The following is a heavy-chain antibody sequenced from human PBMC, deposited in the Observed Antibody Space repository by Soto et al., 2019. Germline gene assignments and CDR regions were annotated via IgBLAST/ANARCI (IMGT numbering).Heavy chain of an antibody. CDR1: GFILGSYW. CDR3: ARGGLEPFDY. V-gene: IGHV3-74*01. J-gene: IGHJ4*02. CDR2: INDYGTTI. Sequence: EVQLVESGGGLVQPGGSLRLSCAASGFILGSYWMHWVRQAPGKGLVWVSRINDYGTTINYAESVEGRFTISRDDDKSEVYLQMTNLRAEDTAVYYCARGGLEPFDYWGQGALVTVSS. D-gene: IGHD1-1*01.